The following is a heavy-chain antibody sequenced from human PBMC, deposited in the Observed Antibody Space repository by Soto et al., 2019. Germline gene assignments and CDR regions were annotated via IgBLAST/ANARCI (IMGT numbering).Heavy chain of an antibody. CDR2: IYYSGST. Sequence: SETLSLTCTVSGGSISSGDYYWSWIRQPPGKGLEWIGYIYYSGSTYYNPSLKSRVTISVDTSKNQFSLKLSSVTAADTAVYYCAGDIGYCSGGSCYGYFDYWGQGTRGTVSS. CDR3: AGDIGYCSGGSCYGYFDY. CDR1: GGSISSGDYY. V-gene: IGHV4-30-4*01. D-gene: IGHD2-15*01. J-gene: IGHJ4*02.